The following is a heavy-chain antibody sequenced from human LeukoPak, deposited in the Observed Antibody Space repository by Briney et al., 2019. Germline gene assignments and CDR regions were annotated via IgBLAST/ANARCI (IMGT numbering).Heavy chain of an antibody. CDR3: ARDLVAFDY. CDR1: GVSISTGYW. D-gene: IGHD2-15*01. CDR2: IHHSGSA. V-gene: IGHV4-4*02. J-gene: IGHJ4*02. Sequence: SETLSLTCAVSGVSISTGYWWSWVRQPPGERLEWIGEIHHSGSAAYNPSLKSRVIISVDKSKNQFSLNLNSVTAADTAVYYCARDLVAFDYWGQGALVIVSS.